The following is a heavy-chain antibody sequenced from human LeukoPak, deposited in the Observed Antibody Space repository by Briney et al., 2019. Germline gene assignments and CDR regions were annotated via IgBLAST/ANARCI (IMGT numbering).Heavy chain of an antibody. V-gene: IGHV1-2*02. D-gene: IGHD4/OR15-4a*01. J-gene: IGHJ6*02. CDR1: GYTFTGYY. Sequence: ASVKVSCKASGYTFTGYYMHWVRQAPGQGLEWMGWINPNSGGTNYAQKFQGRVTMTRDTSISTAYMELSRLRSDDTAVYYCARDDYPSYGMDVWGQGTTVTVSS. CDR2: INPNSGGT. CDR3: ARDDYPSYGMDV.